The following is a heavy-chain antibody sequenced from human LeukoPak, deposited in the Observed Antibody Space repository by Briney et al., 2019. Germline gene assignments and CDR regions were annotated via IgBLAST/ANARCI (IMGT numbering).Heavy chain of an antibody. CDR1: GFPFSDFS. D-gene: IGHD2-8*01. J-gene: IGHJ4*02. Sequence: GGSLRLSCATSGFPFSDFSMSWVRQAPGKGLEWISTTNSGGTSTYYAESVKGRFTISRGNSKNTLYLQMISLRVEDTAVYYCAKQSYARSLGEGGPGTLVSVSS. CDR3: AKQSYARSLGE. V-gene: IGHV3-23*01. CDR2: TNSGGTST.